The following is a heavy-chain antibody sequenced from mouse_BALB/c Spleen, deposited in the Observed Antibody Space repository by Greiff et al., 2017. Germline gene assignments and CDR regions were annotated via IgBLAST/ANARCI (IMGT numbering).Heavy chain of an antibody. CDR2: ISNLAYSI. J-gene: IGHJ4*01. CDR3: AREYAGVYAMDY. D-gene: IGHD2-10*02. V-gene: IGHV5-15*02. Sequence: EVKVVESGGGLVQPGGSRKLSCAASGFTFSDYGMAWVRQAPGKGPEWVAFISNLAYSIYYADTVTGRFTISRENAKNTLYLEMSSLRSEDTAMYYCAREYAGVYAMDYWGQGTSVTVSS. CDR1: GFTFSDYG.